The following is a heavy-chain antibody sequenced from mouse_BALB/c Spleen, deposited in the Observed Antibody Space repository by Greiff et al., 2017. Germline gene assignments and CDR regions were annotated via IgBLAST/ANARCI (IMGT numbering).Heavy chain of an antibody. CDR1: GFSLRSYGIG. J-gene: IGHJ2*01. CDR2: IWWHANK. D-gene: IGHD1-1*01. Sequence: ESGPGILQPSQTLSLPCSFPGFSLRSYGIGIGWIRQPSGKGLEWLAHIWWHANKYYNTALRSRLTISKDTSNNQVFFKIASVDSADTATYFCARIVSITRVVSPYYFDWWGEGTTRTVSA. CDR3: ARIVSITRVVSPYYFDW. V-gene: IGHV8-11*01.